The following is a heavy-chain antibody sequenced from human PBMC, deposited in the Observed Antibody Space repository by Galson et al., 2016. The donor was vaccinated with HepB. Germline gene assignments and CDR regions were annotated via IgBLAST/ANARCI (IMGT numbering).Heavy chain of an antibody. J-gene: IGHJ4*02. D-gene: IGHD3/OR15-3a*01. CDR2: IIPIIATT. CDR1: GDSFSSYA. CDR3: ARAVYHRQGIDFRTGSYRRDPARFDC. Sequence: SVKVSCKASGDSFSSYAITWVRQAPGQGLEWMGRIIPIIATTNYAQKFQGRVTIAADKSTSTAYLELSGLSSEDTAVYYCARAVYHRQGIDFRTGSYRRDPARFDCWGQGTLVTVS. V-gene: IGHV1-69*04.